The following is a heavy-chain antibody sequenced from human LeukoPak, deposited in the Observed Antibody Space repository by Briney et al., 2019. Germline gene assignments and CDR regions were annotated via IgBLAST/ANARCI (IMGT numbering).Heavy chain of an antibody. Sequence: GGSLRLSCAASGFTVSSNYMSWVRQAPGKRLEWVSVIYSGGSTYYADSVKGRFTISRDNSKNTLYLQMNSLRAEDTAVYYCARVLRWYCSGGSCYYFDYWGQGTLVTVSS. J-gene: IGHJ4*02. CDR1: GFTVSSNY. CDR3: ARVLRWYCSGGSCYYFDY. D-gene: IGHD2-15*01. CDR2: IYSGGST. V-gene: IGHV3-53*01.